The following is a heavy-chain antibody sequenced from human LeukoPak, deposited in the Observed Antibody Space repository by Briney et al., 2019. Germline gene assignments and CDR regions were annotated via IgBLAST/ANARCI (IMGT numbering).Heavy chain of an antibody. CDR2: IIPILGIA. Sequence: SVKVSCKASGGTFSSYTISWVRQAPGQGLEWMGRIIPILGIANYAQKFQGRVTITADKSTSTAYMELSSLRSEDTAVYYCARDRPPRRSGSYHDYWGQGTLVTVSS. CDR3: ARDRPPRRSGSYHDY. D-gene: IGHD1-26*01. CDR1: GGTFSSYT. J-gene: IGHJ4*02. V-gene: IGHV1-69*04.